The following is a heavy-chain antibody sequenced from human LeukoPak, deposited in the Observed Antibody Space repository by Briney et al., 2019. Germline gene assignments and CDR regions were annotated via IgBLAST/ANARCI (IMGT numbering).Heavy chain of an antibody. CDR2: IYTSGST. J-gene: IGHJ5*02. D-gene: IGHD2-2*01. Sequence: PSETLSLTCTVSGGSISSYYWSWIRQPAGKGLEWIGRIYTSGSTNYNPSLKSRVTISVDTSKNQFSLKLSSVTAADTAVYYCARVGVPAARELPVGRGNWFDPWGQGTLVTVSS. CDR1: GGSISSYY. V-gene: IGHV4-4*07. CDR3: ARVGVPAARELPVGRGNWFDP.